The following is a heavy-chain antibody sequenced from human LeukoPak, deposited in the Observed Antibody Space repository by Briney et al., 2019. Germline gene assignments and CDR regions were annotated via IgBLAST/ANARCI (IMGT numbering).Heavy chain of an antibody. CDR1: GFTVSSNY. V-gene: IGHV3-53*01. D-gene: IGHD6-19*01. Sequence: GGSLRLSCAASGFTVSSNYMSWGRQAPGKGLEWVSVIYAGGSTYYADSVKGRFTISRDNSKNMLFLQMNSLRAEDTAVYYCARTLVGAVAIDTFDIWGQGTMVTVSS. J-gene: IGHJ3*02. CDR2: IYAGGST. CDR3: ARTLVGAVAIDTFDI.